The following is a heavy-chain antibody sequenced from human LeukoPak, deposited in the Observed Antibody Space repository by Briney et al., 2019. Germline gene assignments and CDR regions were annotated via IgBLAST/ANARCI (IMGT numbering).Heavy chain of an antibody. CDR1: GFSLSTSGMC. D-gene: IGHD6-6*01. CDR3: ARGRSIAVHSGVSYYYGMDV. J-gene: IGHJ6*02. Sequence: RQSGPALVKPTQTLTLTCSFSGFSLSTSGMCVSWIRQTPGRALAWLARIDWDDETFYSTSLKTRLTISKDTSKNQVVLTMTNMDPVDTATYYCARGRSIAVHSGVSYYYGMDVWGQGTTVTVSS. CDR2: IDWDDET. V-gene: IGHV2-70*17.